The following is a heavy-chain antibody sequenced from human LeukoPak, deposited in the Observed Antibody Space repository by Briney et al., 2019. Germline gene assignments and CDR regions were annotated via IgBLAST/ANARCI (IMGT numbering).Heavy chain of an antibody. CDR2: IYHSGST. D-gene: IGHD1-7*01. CDR3: AREIITGTTR. Sequence: SETLSLTCTVSGGSISSGGYYWSWIRQPPGKGLEWIGYIYHSGSTYYNPSLKSRVTISVDRSKNQFSLKLSSVTAADTAVYYCAREIITGTTRWGQGTLVTVSS. V-gene: IGHV4-30-2*01. CDR1: GGSISSGGYY. J-gene: IGHJ4*02.